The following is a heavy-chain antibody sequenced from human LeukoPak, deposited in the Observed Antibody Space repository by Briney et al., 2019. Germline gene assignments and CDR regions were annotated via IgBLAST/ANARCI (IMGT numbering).Heavy chain of an antibody. J-gene: IGHJ4*02. D-gene: IGHD4-11*01. V-gene: IGHV4-30-4*01. CDR1: GGSISSGDYY. CDR3: ASLGTVTSFDY. CDR2: IYYSGST. Sequence: PSETLSLTCTVSGGSISSGDYYWSWIRQPPGKGLEWIGYIYYSGSTYYNPTLKSRVTISVDTSKNQFSLKLSSVTAADTAVYYCASLGTVTSFDYWGQGTLVTVSS.